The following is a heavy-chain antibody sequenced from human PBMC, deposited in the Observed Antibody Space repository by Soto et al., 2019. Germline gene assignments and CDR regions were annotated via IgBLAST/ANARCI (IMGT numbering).Heavy chain of an antibody. D-gene: IGHD3-22*01. V-gene: IGHV4-30-4*01. CDR3: ARGTPITRIVVGWFDP. Sequence: SETLSLTCTVSGGSISSGDYYWSWIRQPPGKGLEWIGYIYYSGSAYYNPSLKSRITISVDTSKNQFSLKLSSVTAADTAVYYCARGTPITRIVVGWFDPWGQGTLVTVSS. CDR2: IYYSGSA. CDR1: GGSISSGDYY. J-gene: IGHJ5*02.